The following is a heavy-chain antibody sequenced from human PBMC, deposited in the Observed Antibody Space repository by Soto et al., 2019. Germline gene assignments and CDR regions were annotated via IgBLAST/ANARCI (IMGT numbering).Heavy chain of an antibody. CDR2: ISSSSSYI. CDR1: GFTFSSYS. V-gene: IGHV3-21*01. CDR3: ARGGDTSGSWPRF. D-gene: IGHD3-22*01. Sequence: GSLRLSCAASGFTFSSYSLNWVRQAPGKGLEWVSSISSSSSYIYYADSVKGRFTISRDDAKNSLFLQMSSLRVEDTAAYYCARGGDTSGSWPRFWGQGTLVTVSS. J-gene: IGHJ4*02.